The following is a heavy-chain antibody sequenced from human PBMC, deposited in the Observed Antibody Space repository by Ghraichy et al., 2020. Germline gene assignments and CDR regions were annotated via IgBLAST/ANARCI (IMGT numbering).Heavy chain of an antibody. Sequence: GPTLVKPTQTLTLTCTFSGFSLTTRGVGVGWIRQPPGKALEWLTLIYWDGDTRYTPSLNSRLTVTKDTSGNEVVLTMTNMDPLDTGTYYCAHQCWIQLWTPFDHWGQGTLVTVSS. V-gene: IGHV2-5*02. D-gene: IGHD5-18*01. CDR2: IYWDGDT. CDR3: AHQCWIQLWTPFDH. CDR1: GFSLTTRGVG. J-gene: IGHJ4*02.